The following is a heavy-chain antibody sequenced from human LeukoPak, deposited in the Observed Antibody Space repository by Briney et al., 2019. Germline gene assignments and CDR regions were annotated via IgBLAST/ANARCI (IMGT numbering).Heavy chain of an antibody. J-gene: IGHJ4*02. Sequence: PGGSLRLSCAASGFTFSSYGMSWVRQAPGKGLEWVSAISGSGGSTYYADSVKGRFTISRDNAKNSLYLQMNSLRAEDTAVYYCARAHYGSFDYWGQGTLVTVSS. V-gene: IGHV3-23*01. CDR2: ISGSGGST. D-gene: IGHD3-10*01. CDR3: ARAHYGSFDY. CDR1: GFTFSSYG.